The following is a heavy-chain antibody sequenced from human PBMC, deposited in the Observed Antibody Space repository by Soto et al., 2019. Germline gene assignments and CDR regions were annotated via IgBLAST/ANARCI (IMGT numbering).Heavy chain of an antibody. CDR2: ISGSGGTS. Sequence: PGGSLRLSCAAFGFTFSSYAMSWVRQAPGKGLEWVSSISGSGGTSYYADSVKGRFTISRDNSKNMLYLQMNSLRAEDTAVFYCAKKTSSAWSAYFDYWGQGTLVTVSS. V-gene: IGHV3-23*01. D-gene: IGHD6-19*01. J-gene: IGHJ4*02. CDR1: GFTFSSYA. CDR3: AKKTSSAWSAYFDY.